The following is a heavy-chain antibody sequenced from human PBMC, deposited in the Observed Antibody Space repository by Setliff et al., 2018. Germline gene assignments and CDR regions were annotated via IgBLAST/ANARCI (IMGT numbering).Heavy chain of an antibody. CDR1: GYTFTSYG. CDR2: ISAYNGNT. J-gene: IGHJ6*02. D-gene: IGHD6-19*01. Sequence: ASVKVSCKASGYTFTSYGISWVRQAPGQGLEWMGWISAYNGNTNYAQKLQGRVTMTTDTSTSTAYMELRSLRSEDTAVYYCARANDYSSGWYFYYYGMDVWGQGTTVTVSS. V-gene: IGHV1-18*01. CDR3: ARANDYSSGWYFYYYGMDV.